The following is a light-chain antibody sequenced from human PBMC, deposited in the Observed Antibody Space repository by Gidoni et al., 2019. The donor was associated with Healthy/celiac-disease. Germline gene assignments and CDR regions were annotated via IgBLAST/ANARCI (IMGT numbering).Light chain of an antibody. V-gene: IGLV1-44*01. CDR1: YSSVGTNT. CDR2: NNS. J-gene: IGLJ3*02. Sequence: QAVLTQPPSVSGTPGPRVTIACSGTYSSVGTNTVNWYQQFPGAAPRLLILNNSQRPSGVPDRFSGSKSGTSASLAISGLQSEDAAYYFCASWEDTLNGPVFGGGTKVTVL. CDR3: ASWEDTLNGPV.